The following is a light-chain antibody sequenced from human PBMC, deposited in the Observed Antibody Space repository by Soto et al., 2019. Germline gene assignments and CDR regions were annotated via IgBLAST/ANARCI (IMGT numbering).Light chain of an antibody. CDR1: QSISSW. V-gene: IGKV1-5*01. CDR2: DAS. CDR3: QQYSVYWT. J-gene: IGKJ1*01. Sequence: TQSPSTLSASVGDRVTITCRASQSISSWLAWYQQKPGKAPKLLIYDASSLESGVPSRFSGSGSGTEFTLTINSLQPDDFATYYCQQYSVYWTFGQGTKVDIK.